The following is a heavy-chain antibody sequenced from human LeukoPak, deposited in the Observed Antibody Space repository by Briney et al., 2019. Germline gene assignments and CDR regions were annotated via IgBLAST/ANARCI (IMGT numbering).Heavy chain of an antibody. V-gene: IGHV3-66*01. CDR2: IYSGGST. CDR3: ASGITIFGVVLDY. D-gene: IGHD3-3*01. Sequence: QPGGSLRLSCAASGFTVSSNYMSWVRQAPGKGLEWVSVIYSGGSTYYADSVKGRFTISRDNSKNTLYLQMDSLRAEDTAVYYCASGITIFGVVLDYWGQGTLVTVSS. CDR1: GFTVSSNY. J-gene: IGHJ4*02.